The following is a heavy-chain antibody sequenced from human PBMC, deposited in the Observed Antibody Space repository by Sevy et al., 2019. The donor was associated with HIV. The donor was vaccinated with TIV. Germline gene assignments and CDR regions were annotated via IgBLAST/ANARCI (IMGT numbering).Heavy chain of an antibody. J-gene: IGHJ6*02. V-gene: IGHV3-74*01. CDR2: INSDGSST. Sequence: GGSLRLSCAASGFTFSSYWMHWVRQAPGKGLVWVSRINSDGSSTSYADSVKGRFTISRDNAKNKLYLQMNSLRAEDTAAYYCARDPSSWYALYYYYGMDVWGQGTTVTVSS. CDR3: ARDPSSWYALYYYYGMDV. D-gene: IGHD6-13*01. CDR1: GFTFSSYW.